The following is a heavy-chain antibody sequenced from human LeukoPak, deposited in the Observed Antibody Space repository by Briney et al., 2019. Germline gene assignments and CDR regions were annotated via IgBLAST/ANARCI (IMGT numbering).Heavy chain of an antibody. CDR1: GYTFTSYG. D-gene: IGHD3-10*01. Sequence: GASEKVSCKASGYTFTSYGISWVRQAPGQGLEWMGWISAYNGNTNYAQKLQGRVTMTTDTSTSTAYMELRSLRSDDTAVYYCARDGMSRGYSGSYYSTFYYYYGMDVWGQGTTVTVSS. V-gene: IGHV1-18*01. CDR2: ISAYNGNT. CDR3: ARDGMSRGYSGSYYSTFYYYYGMDV. J-gene: IGHJ6*02.